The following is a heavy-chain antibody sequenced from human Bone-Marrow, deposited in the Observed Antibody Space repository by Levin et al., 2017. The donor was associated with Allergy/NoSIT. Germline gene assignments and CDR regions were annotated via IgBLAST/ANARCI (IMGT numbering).Heavy chain of an antibody. CDR3: ARVRLVVPPGADTSLTETRYYGLDV. Sequence: KASETLSLTCAVYGGSFSGYYWSWIRQPPGKGLEWIGEINYSGFTNSNPSLKSRVVISLDTSKNQFSLKLSSVTDADTAEYYCARVRLVVPPGADTSLTETRYYGLDVWGQGTTVTVSS. V-gene: IGHV4-34*01. J-gene: IGHJ6*02. D-gene: IGHD1-26*01. CDR1: GGSFSGYY. CDR2: INYSGFT.